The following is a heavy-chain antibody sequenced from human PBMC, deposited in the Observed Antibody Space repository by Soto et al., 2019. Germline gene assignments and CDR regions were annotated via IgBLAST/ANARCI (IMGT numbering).Heavy chain of an antibody. V-gene: IGHV1-69*04. Sequence: ASVKVSCKASGGTFSSYAISWVRQAPGQGLEWMGRLIPILGIANHAQKFQGRVKITADKYTSTAYMELSSLRSEVTAVYYCARDDDSRGDYDYWGQGTLVTVSS. CDR3: ARDDDSRGDYDY. J-gene: IGHJ4*02. D-gene: IGHD3-22*01. CDR1: GGTFSSYA. CDR2: LIPILGIA.